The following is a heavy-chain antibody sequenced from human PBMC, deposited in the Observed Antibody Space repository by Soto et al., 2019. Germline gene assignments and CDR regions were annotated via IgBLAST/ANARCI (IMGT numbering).Heavy chain of an antibody. V-gene: IGHV4-59*01. Sequence: QVQLQESGPGLVKPSETLSLTCTVSGGSISSYYWSWIRQPPGKGLGWIGDIYYSGRTNYNPSLKSRVTISVDTSKSQFSLKLTSVTAADTAVYYCVRANYFDYWGQGTLVTVSS. CDR3: VRANYFDY. J-gene: IGHJ4*02. CDR1: GGSISSYY. CDR2: IYYSGRT.